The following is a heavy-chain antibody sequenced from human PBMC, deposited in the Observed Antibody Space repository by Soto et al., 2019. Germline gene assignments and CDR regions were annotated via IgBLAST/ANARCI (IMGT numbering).Heavy chain of an antibody. D-gene: IGHD2-21*02. CDR1: GFTVCSYA. J-gene: IGHJ6*03. CDR2: ISGSGGST. CDR3: AKSTFVGPTAPPGYYYYMDV. Sequence: GALRLSCEPPGFTVCSYALAWVRQAPGKGLEWVSVISGSGGSTYYADSVEGRFTISRDNSRNTLYLQMDGLRAEDTAMYYCAKSTFVGPTAPPGYYYYMDVWGMGTTVTVSS. V-gene: IGHV3-23*01.